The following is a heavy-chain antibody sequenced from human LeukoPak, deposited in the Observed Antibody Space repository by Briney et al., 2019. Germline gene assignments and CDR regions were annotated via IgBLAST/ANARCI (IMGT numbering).Heavy chain of an antibody. CDR1: GFTFDDYG. CDR2: INWNGGST. Sequence: GGSLRLSCAASGFTFDDYGMSWVRQAPGKGLEWVSGINWNGGSTGYADSVKGRFTISRDNAKNYLYLQMNILRAEDTAWYYCARSVPGRRAFDYWGQGTLVTVSS. V-gene: IGHV3-20*04. CDR3: ARSVPGRRAFDY. D-gene: IGHD1-14*01. J-gene: IGHJ4*02.